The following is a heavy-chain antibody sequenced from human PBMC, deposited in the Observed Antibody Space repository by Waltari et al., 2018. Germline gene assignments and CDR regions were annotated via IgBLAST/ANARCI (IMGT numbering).Heavy chain of an antibody. J-gene: IGHJ4*02. CDR3: ARVLAHFGVVTSYYFDY. Sequence: QVQLQESGPGLVKPSQTLSLTCPFSGGSLSSAGYYWSWLSPHPGKGLEWIGYIYYSGSTYYNPSLKSRVTISVDTSKNQFSLKLSSVTAADTAVYYCARVLAHFGVVTSYYFDYWGQGTLVTVSS. CDR2: IYYSGST. V-gene: IGHV4-31*03. D-gene: IGHD3-3*01. CDR1: GGSLSSAGYY.